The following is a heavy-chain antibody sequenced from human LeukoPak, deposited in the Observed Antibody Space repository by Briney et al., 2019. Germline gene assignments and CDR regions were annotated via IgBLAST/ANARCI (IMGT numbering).Heavy chain of an antibody. CDR1: GFTFSYYG. CDR2: IRSDGSNK. Sequence: GGSLRLSCVASGFTFSYYGMHWGRQAPGKGLEWVTFIRSDGSNKYYADSVTGRFTISRDNSKNILYLQMNSLRVEDTAAYYCAKDRSPYDSGSPPLMDVWGKGTTVTISS. CDR3: AKDRSPYDSGSPPLMDV. J-gene: IGHJ6*03. D-gene: IGHD3-10*01. V-gene: IGHV3-30*02.